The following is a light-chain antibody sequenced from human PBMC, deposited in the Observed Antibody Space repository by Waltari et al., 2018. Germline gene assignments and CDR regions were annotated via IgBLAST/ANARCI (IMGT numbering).Light chain of an antibody. Sequence: EIVLTQSPEFQSVTPKEKVTITCRARESIGNNLHWYQQKPHQSPKLLIKYASQTFSGVPAKFSGSVSGTEFILTINGLEAEDAATYFCHQSESLPWTFGPGTKVEI. CDR1: ESIGNN. J-gene: IGKJ1*01. CDR2: YAS. V-gene: IGKV6-21*01. CDR3: HQSESLPWT.